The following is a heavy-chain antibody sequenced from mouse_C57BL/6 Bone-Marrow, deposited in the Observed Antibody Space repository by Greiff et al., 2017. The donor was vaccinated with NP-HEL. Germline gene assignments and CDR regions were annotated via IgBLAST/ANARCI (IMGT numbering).Heavy chain of an antibody. CDR1: GYTFTSYG. J-gene: IGHJ2*01. Sequence: VQLQQSGAELARPGASVKLSCKASGYTFTSYGISWVKQRTGQGLEWIGEIYPRSGNTYYNEKFKGKATLTADKSSSTASMELRSLTSEDSAVYFCAKVIQLKYYIDYWGQGTTLTVSS. V-gene: IGHV1-81*01. D-gene: IGHD1-3*01. CDR3: AKVIQLKYYIDY. CDR2: IYPRSGNT.